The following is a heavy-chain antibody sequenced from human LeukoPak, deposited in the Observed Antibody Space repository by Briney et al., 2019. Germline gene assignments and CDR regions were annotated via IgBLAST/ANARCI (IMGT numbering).Heavy chain of an antibody. J-gene: IGHJ4*02. D-gene: IGHD2-15*01. CDR3: ARDPYCSGGSCYYSGGNY. Sequence: ASVKVSCKASGYTFTGYYMHWVRQAPGQGLEWMGWIDPNSGGTNYAQKFQGRVTMTRDTSISTAYMELSRLGSDDTAVYYCARDPYCSGGSCYYSGGNYWGQGTLVTVSS. V-gene: IGHV1-2*02. CDR2: IDPNSGGT. CDR1: GYTFTGYY.